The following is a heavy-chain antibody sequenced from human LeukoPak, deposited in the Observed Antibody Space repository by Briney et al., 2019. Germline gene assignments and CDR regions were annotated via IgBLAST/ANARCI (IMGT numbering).Heavy chain of an antibody. CDR3: AREGLTTTPNNALDI. V-gene: IGHV3-33*01. D-gene: IGHD4-11*01. J-gene: IGHJ3*02. CDR1: GFTFSSYG. Sequence: GGSLRLSCAASGFTFSSYGMHWVRQAPGKGLEWVAVIWYDENKKYYGDSVKGRFTISRGNFKSTLYLQMNSLRVEDTAVYYCAREGLTTTPNNALDIWGQGTMVTVSS. CDR2: IWYDENKK.